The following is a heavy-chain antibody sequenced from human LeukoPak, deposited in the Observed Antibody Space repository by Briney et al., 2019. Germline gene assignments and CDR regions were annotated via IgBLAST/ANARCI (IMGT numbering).Heavy chain of an antibody. CDR1: GYTFTSYG. CDR2: ISAYNGNT. Sequence: GASVKVSCKASGYTFTSYGISWVRQAPGQGLEWMGWISAYNGNTNYAQKLQGRVTMTTGTSTSTAYMELRSLRSDDTAVYYCARDGTLHYDILTGYFPYYYYGMDVWGQGTTVTVSS. J-gene: IGHJ6*02. V-gene: IGHV1-18*01. CDR3: ARDGTLHYDILTGYFPYYYYGMDV. D-gene: IGHD3-9*01.